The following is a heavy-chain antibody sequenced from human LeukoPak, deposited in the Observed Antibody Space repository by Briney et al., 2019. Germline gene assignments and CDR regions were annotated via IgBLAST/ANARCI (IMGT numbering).Heavy chain of an antibody. CDR3: AKAGYSSSWYYYYYGMDV. D-gene: IGHD6-13*01. V-gene: IGHV3-30*18. Sequence: GRSLRLSCAASGFTFSSYGMHWVRQAPGKGLEWVAVIPYDGSNKYYADSVKGRFTISRDNSKNTLYLQMSSLRAEDTAVYYCAKAGYSSSWYYYYYGMDVWGKGTTVTVSS. CDR1: GFTFSSYG. J-gene: IGHJ6*04. CDR2: IPYDGSNK.